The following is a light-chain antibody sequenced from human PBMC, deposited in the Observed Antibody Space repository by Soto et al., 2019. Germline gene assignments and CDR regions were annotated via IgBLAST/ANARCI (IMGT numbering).Light chain of an antibody. Sequence: EIVMTQSPSTLSVSPGERATLSCRASQSVSRNLALYQQIPGQAPRLLIYGASTRATGIPARFSGSGSGTEFTLTISSLQSEDFAVYYCQQYNNWPPLTFGQGTRLEIK. CDR3: QQYNNWPPLT. J-gene: IGKJ5*01. CDR1: QSVSRN. V-gene: IGKV3-15*01. CDR2: GAS.